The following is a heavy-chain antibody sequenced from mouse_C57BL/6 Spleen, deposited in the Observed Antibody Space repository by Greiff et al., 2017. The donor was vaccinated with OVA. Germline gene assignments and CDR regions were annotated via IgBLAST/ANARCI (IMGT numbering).Heavy chain of an antibody. Sequence: EVQLQQSGPELVKPGDSVKISCKASGYSFTGYFMNWVMQSHGKSLEWIGRINPYNGDTFYNQKFKGKATLTVDKSSSTAHMELRSLTSEDSAVYYCARAWGGYYYGSSPAWFAYWGQGTLVTVSA. CDR3: ARAWGGYYYGSSPAWFAY. D-gene: IGHD1-1*01. CDR2: INPYNGDT. J-gene: IGHJ3*01. CDR1: GYSFTGYF. V-gene: IGHV1-20*01.